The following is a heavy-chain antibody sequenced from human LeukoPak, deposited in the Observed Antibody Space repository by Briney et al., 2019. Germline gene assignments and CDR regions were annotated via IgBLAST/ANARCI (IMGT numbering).Heavy chain of an antibody. D-gene: IGHD1-7*01. CDR1: GFTFSSYW. CDR2: INTDGSST. CDR3: ARGELHTYFDY. Sequence: PGGSLRLSCAASGFTFSSYWMHWVRPAPGKGLVWVSRINTDGSSTSYADSVKGRFTISRDNAKNTLYPQMNSLRAEDTAVYYCARGELHTYFDYWGQGTLVTVSS. V-gene: IGHV3-74*01. J-gene: IGHJ4*02.